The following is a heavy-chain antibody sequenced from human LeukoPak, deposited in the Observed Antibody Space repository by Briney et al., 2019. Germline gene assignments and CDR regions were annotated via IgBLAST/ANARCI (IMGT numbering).Heavy chain of an antibody. V-gene: IGHV3-53*01. J-gene: IGHJ4*02. CDR3: ARDSGSGSGNFDY. Sequence: PGGSLRLSCAASGFTVSSNYMNWVRQAPGKGLEWVSVIYSGGNTYYADSVKGRFTISRDNFKNTLYLQMNSLRAEDTALYYCARDSGSGSGNFDYWGQETLVTVSS. CDR2: IYSGGNT. CDR1: GFTVSSNY. D-gene: IGHD3-10*01.